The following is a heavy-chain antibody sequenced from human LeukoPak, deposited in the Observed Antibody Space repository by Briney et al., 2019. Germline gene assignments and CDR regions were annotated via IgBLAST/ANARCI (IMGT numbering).Heavy chain of an antibody. CDR2: IRSIANNYAT. CDR1: GFTFSGSA. V-gene: IGHV3-73*01. Sequence: PGGSLRLSCAASGFTFSGSAIHWLRQASGKGLEWVGRIRSIANNYATAYAASVKGRFTISRDDSKNTAYLQMNSLKIEDTAVYYCARNDKADYWGQGTLVTVSS. J-gene: IGHJ4*02. D-gene: IGHD3-22*01. CDR3: ARNDKADY.